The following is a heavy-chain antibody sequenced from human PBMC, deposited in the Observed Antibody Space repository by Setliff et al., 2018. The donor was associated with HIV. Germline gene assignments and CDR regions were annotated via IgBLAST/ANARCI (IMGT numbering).Heavy chain of an antibody. CDR2: ISPNFGHT. Sequence: ASVKVSCKPSGYTFTTYGLSWVRQAPGQGLEWMGWISPNFGHTNYAQNFLGRVTMTIDTSTSRAYMELRSLRSDDTAMYFCARLGSGWSDSYYYAMDVWGQGTTVTVSS. CDR1: GYTFTTYG. V-gene: IGHV1-18*01. CDR3: ARLGSGWSDSYYYAMDV. J-gene: IGHJ6*02. D-gene: IGHD6-19*01.